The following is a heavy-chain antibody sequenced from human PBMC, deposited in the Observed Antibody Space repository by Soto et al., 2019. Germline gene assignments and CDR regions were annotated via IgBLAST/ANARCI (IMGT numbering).Heavy chain of an antibody. D-gene: IGHD2-15*01. CDR1: GFTFSSYG. CDR2: ISYDGSNK. Sequence: GGSLRLSCAASGFTFSSYGMHWVRQAPGKGLEWVAVISYDGSNKYYADSVKGRFTISRDNSKNTLYLQMNSLRAEDTAVYYCAKMARFGYCSGGSCPDAFDIWGQGTMVTVSS. V-gene: IGHV3-30*18. J-gene: IGHJ3*02. CDR3: AKMARFGYCSGGSCPDAFDI.